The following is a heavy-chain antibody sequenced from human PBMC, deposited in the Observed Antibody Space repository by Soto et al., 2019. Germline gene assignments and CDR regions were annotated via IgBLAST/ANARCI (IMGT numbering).Heavy chain of an antibody. CDR1: GGSISSSSYY. V-gene: IGHV4-39*01. J-gene: IGHJ4*02. CDR2: IYYSGST. Sequence: SETLSLTCTVSGGSISSSSYYWGWIRQPPGKGLEWIGSIYYSGSTYYNPSLKSRVTISVDTSKNQFSLKLSSVTAADTAVYYCARRSSDVDYWGQGTLVTV. CDR3: ARRSSDVDY. D-gene: IGHD6-6*01.